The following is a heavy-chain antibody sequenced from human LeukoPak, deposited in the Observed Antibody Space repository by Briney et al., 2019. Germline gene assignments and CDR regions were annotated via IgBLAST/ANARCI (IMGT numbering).Heavy chain of an antibody. D-gene: IGHD3-16*01. J-gene: IGHJ1*01. Sequence: GGSLRLSCSASGFSFSDYDMDWARQAPGKGLEWVSAISGRSSHIYYGESVEGRFTISRDNAKNSLYLQMDSLGVEDTAVYYCGRAFPPLRTSSAGDLWGQGTLVIVSS. V-gene: IGHV3-21*01. CDR2: ISGRSSHI. CDR3: GRAFPPLRTSSAGDL. CDR1: GFSFSDYD.